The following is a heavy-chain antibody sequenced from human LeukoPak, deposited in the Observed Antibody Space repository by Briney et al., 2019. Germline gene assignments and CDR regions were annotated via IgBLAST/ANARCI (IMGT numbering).Heavy chain of an antibody. CDR2: IYYSAST. CDR3: ARDATIAAAGPGYFDY. J-gene: IGHJ4*02. V-gene: IGHV4-31*03. CDR1: GGSISSGGYY. Sequence: SETLSLTCTVSGGSISSGGYYWSWIRQHPGKGLEWIGYIYYSASTYYNPSLKSRVTISVDTSKNQFSLKLSSVTAADTAVYYCARDATIAAAGPGYFDYWGQGTLVTVSS. D-gene: IGHD6-13*01.